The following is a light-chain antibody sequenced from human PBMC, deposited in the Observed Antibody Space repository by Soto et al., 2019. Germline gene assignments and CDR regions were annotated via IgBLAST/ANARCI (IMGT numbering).Light chain of an antibody. CDR2: GAS. Sequence: EIVLTQSPGTLSLSPGERATLSCRASQSVSDNQLAWYQQKPAQAPRLLIYGASFRATGIPDRFSGSGSGTDFILSISTLEPEDFAVYYCQQYGSSPRTFGLGTKVDIK. CDR1: QSVSDNQ. J-gene: IGKJ1*01. CDR3: QQYGSSPRT. V-gene: IGKV3-20*01.